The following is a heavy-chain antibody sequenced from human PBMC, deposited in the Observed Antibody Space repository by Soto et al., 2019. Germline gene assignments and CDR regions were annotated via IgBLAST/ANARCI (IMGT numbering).Heavy chain of an antibody. Sequence: QGQLVQSGAEVKKPGASVKVSCTASGNTFTNFGVTWVRQAPGQGLEWMGWISAYTDYPNYSQKFQGRVTMTIDTSTSTAALDLRSLTSDDTAVYYCARVIPGAEAWFDPWGQGTLVTVS. V-gene: IGHV1-18*01. D-gene: IGHD2-2*01. CDR2: ISAYTDYP. CDR1: GNTFTNFG. J-gene: IGHJ5*02. CDR3: ARVIPGAEAWFDP.